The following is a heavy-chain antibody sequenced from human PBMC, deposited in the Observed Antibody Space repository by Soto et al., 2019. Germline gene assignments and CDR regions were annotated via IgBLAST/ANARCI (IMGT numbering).Heavy chain of an antibody. Sequence: SETLSLTCAVYGGSFSGYYWSWIRQPPGKGLEWIGEINHSGSTNYNPSLKSRVTMSVDTSKNQFSLKLSSVTAADRAVYYCARVRVVAVRRIDYWGQGTLVTVCS. V-gene: IGHV4-34*01. CDR2: INHSGST. J-gene: IGHJ4*02. D-gene: IGHD2-15*01. CDR1: GGSFSGYY. CDR3: ARVRVVAVRRIDY.